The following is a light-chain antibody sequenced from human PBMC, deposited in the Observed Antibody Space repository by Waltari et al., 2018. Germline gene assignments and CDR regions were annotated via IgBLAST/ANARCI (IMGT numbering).Light chain of an antibody. CDR2: GAS. Sequence: EIVMTLSPDTLSVSPGERATLSCRASQTFSSNLAWYQQKPGQAPRLLIYGASTRATGIPARFSGSGSGTEFTLTISSMQSEDFAVYYCQQYNDWPLTFGGWTKVEIK. CDR3: QQYNDWPLT. J-gene: IGKJ4*01. CDR1: QTFSSN. V-gene: IGKV3-15*01.